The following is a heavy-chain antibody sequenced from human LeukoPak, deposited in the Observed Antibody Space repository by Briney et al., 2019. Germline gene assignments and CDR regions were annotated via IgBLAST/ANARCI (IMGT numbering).Heavy chain of an antibody. CDR2: IRYDGGNK. CDR3: AKEFPYYYDTSGYYQDS. CDR1: GFTFSSYG. J-gene: IGHJ4*02. D-gene: IGHD3-22*01. V-gene: IGHV3-30*02. Sequence: GGSLRLSCAASGFTFSSYGMHWVRQAPGKGLEWVAFIRYDGGNKYYADSVKGRFTISRDNSKNTLYLQMNSLRAEDTAVYYCAKEFPYYYDTSGYYQDSWGQGTLVTVSS.